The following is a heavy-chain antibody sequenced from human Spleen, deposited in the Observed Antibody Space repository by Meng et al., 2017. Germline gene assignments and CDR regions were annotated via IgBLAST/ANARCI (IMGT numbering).Heavy chain of an antibody. CDR3: ARDCSYGSGSHTFDY. CDR2: ISGSGGST. CDR1: GFTFSSYA. J-gene: IGHJ4*02. Sequence: GGSLRLSCAASGFTFSSYAMSWVRQAPGKGLEWVSAISGSGGSTYYADSVKGRFTISRDNSKNTLYLQMNTLRDEDTAVYYCARDCSYGSGSHTFDYWGQGTLVTVSS. V-gene: IGHV3-23*01. D-gene: IGHD3-10*01.